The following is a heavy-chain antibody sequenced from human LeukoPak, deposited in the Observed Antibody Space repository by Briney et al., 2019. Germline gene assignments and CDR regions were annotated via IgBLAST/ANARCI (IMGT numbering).Heavy chain of an antibody. CDR3: ARGFRSDYDFENYFDY. V-gene: IGHV3-21*01. D-gene: IGHD3-3*01. J-gene: IGHJ4*02. CDR1: GFTFSSYS. Sequence: GGSLRLSCAASGFTFSSYSMNWVRQAPGKGLEWVSSISSSSSYIYYADSVKGRFTISRDNAKNSLYLQMNSLRAEDTAVYYCARGFRSDYDFENYFDYWGQGTLVTVSS. CDR2: ISSSSSYI.